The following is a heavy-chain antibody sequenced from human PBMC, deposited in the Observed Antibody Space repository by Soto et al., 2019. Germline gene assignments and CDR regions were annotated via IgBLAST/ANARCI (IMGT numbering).Heavy chain of an antibody. CDR3: ARDREHLPDY. CDR2: ISYDGSNK. J-gene: IGHJ4*02. V-gene: IGHV3-30-3*01. CDR1: GFTFSSYA. Sequence: GGSLRLSCAASGFTFSSYAMHWVRQAPGKGLEWVAVISYDGSNKYYADSVKGRFTFSRDNSKNTLYLQMNSLRAEDTAVYYGARDREHLPDYWGQGTLVTVSS. D-gene: IGHD1-26*01.